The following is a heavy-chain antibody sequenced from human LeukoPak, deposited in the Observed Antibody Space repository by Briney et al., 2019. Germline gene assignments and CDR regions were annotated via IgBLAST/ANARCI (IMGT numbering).Heavy chain of an antibody. CDR3: AREGSYGSWTFDY. D-gene: IGHD5-18*01. J-gene: IGHJ4*02. CDR1: GGSISSYY. CDR2: IYYSGST. V-gene: IGHV4-59*01. Sequence: SETLSLTCTVSGGSISSYYWSWIRQPPGKGLEWIGYIYYSGSTNYNPSLKSRVTISVDTSKNQFSLKLSSVTAADTAVYYCAREGSYGSWTFDYWAREPWSPSPQ.